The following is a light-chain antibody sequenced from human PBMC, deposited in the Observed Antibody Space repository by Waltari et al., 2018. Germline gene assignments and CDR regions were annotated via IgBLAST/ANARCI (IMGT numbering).Light chain of an antibody. CDR2: GIS. J-gene: IGKJ1*01. V-gene: IGKV3-20*01. CDR1: QSGNSNY. CDR3: HQYGSSPRT. Sequence: EIVLTQSPGTLSLSPGERATLSCRASQSGNSNYFAWLQQKPGQAPRLLSYGISTRDTGIPDRFRGSGSGTDFTLTISRLEPEDFAVYYCHQYGSSPRTFGQGTKVEIK.